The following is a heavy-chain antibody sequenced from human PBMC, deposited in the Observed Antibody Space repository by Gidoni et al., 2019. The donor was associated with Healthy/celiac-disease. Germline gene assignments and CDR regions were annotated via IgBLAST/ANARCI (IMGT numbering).Heavy chain of an antibody. V-gene: IGHV3-30*18. D-gene: IGHD6-13*01. CDR2: ISYDGSNK. Sequence: QVQLVESGGGVVQPGRSLRLSCAASGFTFSSYGMHWVRQAPGKGLEWVAVISYDGSNKYYADSVKGRFTISRDNSKNTLYLQMNSLRAEDTAVYYCAKGRAYSSSWGIDYWGQGTLVTVSS. CDR1: GFTFSSYG. CDR3: AKGRAYSSSWGIDY. J-gene: IGHJ4*02.